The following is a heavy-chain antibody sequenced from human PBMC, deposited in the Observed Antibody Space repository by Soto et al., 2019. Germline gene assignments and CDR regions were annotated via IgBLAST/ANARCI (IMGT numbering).Heavy chain of an antibody. CDR3: ARGRLIRVRGYYMDV. CDR1: GGSFSGYY. J-gene: IGHJ6*03. Sequence: SETLSLTCAVYGGSFSGYYWSWIRQPPGKGLEWIGEINHSGSTNYNPSLKSRVTISVDTSMNQFSLKLSSVTAADTAVYYCARGRLIRVRGYYMDVWGKGTTVTVSS. D-gene: IGHD3-10*01. CDR2: INHSGST. V-gene: IGHV4-34*01.